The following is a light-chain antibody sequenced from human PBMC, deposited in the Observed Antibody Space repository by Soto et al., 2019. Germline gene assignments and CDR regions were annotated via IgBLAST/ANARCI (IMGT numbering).Light chain of an antibody. CDR2: EVS. J-gene: IGLJ2*01. V-gene: IGLV2-14*01. Sequence: QSVLTQPASVSGSPGQSITISCTGTSSDVGGYNYVSWYQQHPGKAPKLMIYEVSNRPSGVSNRFSGSKSGNTASLTISGLQAEDDADYYCSSYTSSSTLEGEVFGGGTKLTVL. CDR1: SSDVGGYNY. CDR3: SSYTSSSTLEGEV.